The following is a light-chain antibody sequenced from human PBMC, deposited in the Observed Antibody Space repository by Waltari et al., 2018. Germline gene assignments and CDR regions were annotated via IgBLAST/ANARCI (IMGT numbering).Light chain of an antibody. V-gene: IGKV3-20*01. CDR3: QQYDISPLT. CDR1: QTVRTTY. CDR2: GSS. Sequence: EIVLTQSPGTLSLSLGESATLSCRASQTVRTTYLAWYQQKPGQAPTLLIYGSSRATGIPDRFSGSGSGTDFSLTISSLEPEDFAVYYCQQYDISPLTFGGGTKVEIK. J-gene: IGKJ4*01.